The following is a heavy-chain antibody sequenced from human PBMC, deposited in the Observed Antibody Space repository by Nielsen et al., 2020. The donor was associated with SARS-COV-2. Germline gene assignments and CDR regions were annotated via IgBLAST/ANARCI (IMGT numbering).Heavy chain of an antibody. V-gene: IGHV1-46*01. CDR2: INPSGGST. D-gene: IGHD5-18*01. Sequence: WVRQAPGQGLEWMGIINPSGGSTSYAQKFQGRVIMTRDTSTSTVYMELSSLRSEDTAVYYCARRGYSYGYYYYYYMDVWGKGTTVTVSS. CDR3: ARRGYSYGYYYYYYMDV. J-gene: IGHJ6*03.